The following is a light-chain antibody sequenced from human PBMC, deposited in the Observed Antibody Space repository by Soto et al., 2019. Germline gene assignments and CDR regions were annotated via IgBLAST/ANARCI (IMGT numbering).Light chain of an antibody. Sequence: DIQMTQSPSSLSASVGDRVTITCRVSQSISSYLNWYQQKPGKAPKLLIYKASTLKSGVPSRFSGSGSGTEFTLTISSLQPEDFATYYCQQYDSFSVTFGQGTKVDI. CDR2: KAS. CDR1: QSISSY. V-gene: IGKV1-5*03. CDR3: QQYDSFSVT. J-gene: IGKJ1*01.